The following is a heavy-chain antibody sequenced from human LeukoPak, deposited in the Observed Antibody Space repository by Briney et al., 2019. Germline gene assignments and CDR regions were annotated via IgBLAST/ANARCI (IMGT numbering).Heavy chain of an antibody. Sequence: GESLKISCKGSGYSFTSYWIGWVRQMPGKGLEWMGIIYPGDSDTRYSPSFQGQVTISADKSISTAYLQWSSLKVSDTAMYYCARQEAPDYYDSSGFIDYWGQGTLVTVSS. D-gene: IGHD3-22*01. CDR3: ARQEAPDYYDSSGFIDY. CDR1: GYSFTSYW. V-gene: IGHV5-51*01. J-gene: IGHJ4*02. CDR2: IYPGDSDT.